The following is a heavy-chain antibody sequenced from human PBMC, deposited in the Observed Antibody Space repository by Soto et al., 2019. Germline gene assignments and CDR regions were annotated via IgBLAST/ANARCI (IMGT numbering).Heavy chain of an antibody. D-gene: IGHD2-2*01. Sequence: ASVKVSCKASGYTFTSYDINWVRQATGQGLEWMGWMNPNSGNTGYAQKFQGRVTMTRNTSISTAYMELSSLRSEDTAVYYCGRARRAYCTSTSCYLHSTYSYYYYMYVWGIGTAVPVSS. V-gene: IGHV1-8*01. J-gene: IGHJ6*03. CDR3: GRARRAYCTSTSCYLHSTYSYYYYMYV. CDR1: GYTFTSYD. CDR2: MNPNSGNT.